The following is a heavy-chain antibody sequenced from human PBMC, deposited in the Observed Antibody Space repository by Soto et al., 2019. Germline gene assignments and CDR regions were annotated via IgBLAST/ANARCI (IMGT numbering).Heavy chain of an antibody. D-gene: IGHD6-13*01. CDR3: ASFCLYSGSWSRNY. J-gene: IGHJ4*02. Sequence: QVQLQESGPGLVKPSQTLSLTCTVSGDSISSGDYFWSWIRQPPGKGLEWIGYIYYSGSTYYNPSLRRRVTISVDTSKTQFSLNLSSVTAADTAVYYCASFCLYSGSWSRNYWGQGTLVTVSS. CDR2: IYYSGST. V-gene: IGHV4-30-4*01. CDR1: GDSISSGDYF.